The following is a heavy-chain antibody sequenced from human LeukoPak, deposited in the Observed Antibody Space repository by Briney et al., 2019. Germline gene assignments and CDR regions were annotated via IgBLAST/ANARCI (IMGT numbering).Heavy chain of an antibody. J-gene: IGHJ4*02. CDR3: ARDRVLRYFDGVFDY. CDR1: GFTFSSYS. Sequence: GGSLRLSCAASGFTFSSYSMNWVRQAPGKGLEWVSSISSSSSYIYYADSVKGRFTISRDNAKNSLCLQMNSLRAEDTAVYYCARDRVLRYFDGVFDYWGQGTLVTVSS. D-gene: IGHD3-9*01. V-gene: IGHV3-21*01. CDR2: ISSSSSYI.